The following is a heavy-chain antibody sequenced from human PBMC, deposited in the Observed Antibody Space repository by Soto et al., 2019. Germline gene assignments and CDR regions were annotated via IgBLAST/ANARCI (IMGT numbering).Heavy chain of an antibody. Sequence: SETLSLTCTVSGGSISSYYWSWIRQPPGKGLEWIGYIYYSGSTNYNPSLKSRVTISVDTSKNQFSLKLSSVTAADTAVYYCARGRSGYCSGGSCYYYYGMDVWGQGTTVTVSS. CDR1: GGSISSYY. J-gene: IGHJ6*02. D-gene: IGHD2-15*01. V-gene: IGHV4-59*01. CDR2: IYYSGST. CDR3: ARGRSGYCSGGSCYYYYGMDV.